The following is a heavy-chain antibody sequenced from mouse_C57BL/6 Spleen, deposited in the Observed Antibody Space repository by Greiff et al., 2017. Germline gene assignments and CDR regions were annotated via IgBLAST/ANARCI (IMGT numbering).Heavy chain of an antibody. V-gene: IGHV1-15*01. Sequence: QVQLQQSGAELVRPGASVTLSCKASGYTFTDYDMHWVKQTPVHGLEWIGAIDPETGGTAYNQKFKGKAILTADKSSSTAYMELRSLASEDSAVYYCDDYDGAWFAGWGEGARVTVAA. D-gene: IGHD2-4*01. CDR3: DDYDGAWFAG. CDR2: IDPETGGT. J-gene: IGHJ3*01. CDR1: GYTFTDYD.